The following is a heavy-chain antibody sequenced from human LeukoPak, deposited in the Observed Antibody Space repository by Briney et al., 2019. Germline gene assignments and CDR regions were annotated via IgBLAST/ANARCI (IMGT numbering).Heavy chain of an antibody. CDR3: ANTPLPEIQPYYFDY. J-gene: IGHJ4*02. CDR2: ISYDGSNK. Sequence: GGSLRLSCAASGLTFSSYAMHWVRQAPGKGLEWVAVISYDGSNKYYADSVKGRFTVSRDNSKNTLYLQMNSLRAEDTAVYYCANTPLPEIQPYYFDYWGQGTLVTVSS. D-gene: IGHD2-2*01. V-gene: IGHV3-30-3*01. CDR1: GLTFSSYA.